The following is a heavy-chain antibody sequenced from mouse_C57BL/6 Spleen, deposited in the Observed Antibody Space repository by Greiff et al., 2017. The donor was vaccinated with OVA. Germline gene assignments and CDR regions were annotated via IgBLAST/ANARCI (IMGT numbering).Heavy chain of an antibody. V-gene: IGHV1-4*01. J-gene: IGHJ2*01. CDR3: ASGRYDYDFDY. CDR1: GYTFTSYT. D-gene: IGHD2-4*01. CDR2: INPSSGYT. Sequence: QVQLQQSGAELARPGASVTMSCKASGYTFTSYTMHWVKQRPGQGLEWIGYINPSSGYTKYNQKFKDKATLTADKSSSTAYMQLSSLTSEDSAVYYCASGRYDYDFDYWGQGTTLTVSS.